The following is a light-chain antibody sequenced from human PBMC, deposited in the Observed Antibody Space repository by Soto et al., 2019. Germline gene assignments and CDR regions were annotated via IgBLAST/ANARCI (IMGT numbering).Light chain of an antibody. Sequence: EIVLTQSPGTLSLSPGERATLSCRASQSVSSSYLAWYQQNPGQAPRLLIYGASSRATGIPDGFSGSGSGTDFTLTISRLEPEDFAVYYCQQYDRSPLTFGGGTKVEIK. J-gene: IGKJ4*01. CDR1: QSVSSSY. CDR2: GAS. CDR3: QQYDRSPLT. V-gene: IGKV3-20*01.